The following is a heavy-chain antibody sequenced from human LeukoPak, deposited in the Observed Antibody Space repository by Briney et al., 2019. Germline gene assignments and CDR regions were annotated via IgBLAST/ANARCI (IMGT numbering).Heavy chain of an antibody. CDR2: INAGNGNT. Sequence: AASVKVSCKASGYTFTSYAMHWVRQAPGQRLEWMGWINAGNGNTKYSQKFQGRVTITRDTSASTAYMELSSLRSEDTAVYYCARRPWFGESWGWHYYYYGMDVWGQGTTVSVSS. CDR1: GYTFTSYA. V-gene: IGHV1-3*01. D-gene: IGHD3-10*01. J-gene: IGHJ6*02. CDR3: ARRPWFGESWGWHYYYYGMDV.